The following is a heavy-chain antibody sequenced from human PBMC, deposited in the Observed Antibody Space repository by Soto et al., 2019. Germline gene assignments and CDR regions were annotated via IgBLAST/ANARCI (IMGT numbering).Heavy chain of an antibody. D-gene: IGHD6-19*01. Sequence: KQSQTLSLTCAISGDSVSSNSAAWNWIRQSPSRGLEWLGRTYYRSKWYNDYAVSVKSRITINPDTSKNQFSLQLNSVTPEDTAVYYCARDSSSGFIRFYYYYGMDVWGQGTTVTVSS. CDR2: TYYRSKWYN. J-gene: IGHJ6*02. CDR1: GDSVSSNSAA. CDR3: ARDSSSGFIRFYYYYGMDV. V-gene: IGHV6-1*01.